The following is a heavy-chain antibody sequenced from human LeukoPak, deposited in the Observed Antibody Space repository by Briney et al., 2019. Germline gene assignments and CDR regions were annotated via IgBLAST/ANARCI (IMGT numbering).Heavy chain of an antibody. CDR3: ATFGMVMFDASDI. V-gene: IGHV4-39*01. J-gene: IGHJ3*02. Sequence: SETLSLTCTVSGGSITSHFWGWIRQPPGKGLEWIGSIYYSGSTYYNPSLKSRVTISVDTSKTQFSLKLSSVTAADTAVYYCATFGMVMFDASDIWGQGTMVTVSS. CDR2: IYYSGST. D-gene: IGHD3-3*01. CDR1: GGSITSHF.